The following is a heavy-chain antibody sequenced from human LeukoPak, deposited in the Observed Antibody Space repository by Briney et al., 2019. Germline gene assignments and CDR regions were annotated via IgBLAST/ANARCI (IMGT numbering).Heavy chain of an antibody. CDR3: AKDLLIAVAGIDY. Sequence: GGSLRLSCAASGLTYSSYAMSWVRQAPGKGLDWVSAISGSGGSTYYADSVKGRFTISRDNSKNTLYLQMNSLRAEDTAVYYCAKDLLIAVAGIDYWGQGTLVTVSS. J-gene: IGHJ4*02. CDR1: GLTYSSYA. CDR2: ISGSGGST. V-gene: IGHV3-23*01. D-gene: IGHD6-19*01.